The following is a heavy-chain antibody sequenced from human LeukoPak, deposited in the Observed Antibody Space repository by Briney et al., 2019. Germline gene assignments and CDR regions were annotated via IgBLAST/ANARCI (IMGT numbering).Heavy chain of an antibody. J-gene: IGHJ4*02. D-gene: IGHD7-27*01. CDR3: AKAGGVTGDRDYFDY. V-gene: IGHV3-43*01. Sequence: GGSLRLSCAASGFTFDDYAMHWVRQAPGKGLEWVSLISWDGGSTYYADSVKGRFTISRDNSKNSLYLQMNSLRTEDTALYYCAKAGGVTGDRDYFDYWGQGTLVTVSS. CDR1: GFTFDDYA. CDR2: ISWDGGST.